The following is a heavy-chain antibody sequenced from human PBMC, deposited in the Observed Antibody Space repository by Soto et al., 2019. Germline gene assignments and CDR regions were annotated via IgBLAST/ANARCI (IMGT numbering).Heavy chain of an antibody. CDR2: INPGGIT. V-gene: IGHV4-34*01. CDR3: AKEVIRLAIQSMDS. Sequence: SDTCGVGDGCSSGYYWSRILKTQGKGLEWIGEINPGGITNYNPSVKSRLTISLDTSQKQVSLELTSVTAADTVVYFCAKEVIRLAIQSMDSWGPGTPVPVSS. J-gene: IGHJ5*01. CDR1: DGCSSGYY. D-gene: IGHD2-21*01.